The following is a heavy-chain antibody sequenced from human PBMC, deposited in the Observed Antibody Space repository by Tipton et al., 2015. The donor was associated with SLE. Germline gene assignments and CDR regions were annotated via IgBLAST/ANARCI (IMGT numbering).Heavy chain of an antibody. D-gene: IGHD4-11*01. CDR3: AGRVNYYYGMDV. V-gene: IGHV4-34*01. CDR2: INHSGST. Sequence: AGLVKPSETLSLSCAVYGGSFSGYYWSWIRQPPGKGLEWIGEINHSGSTNYNPSLKSRVTISVDTSKNQFSLKLSSVTAADTAVYYCAGRVNYYYGMDVWGQGTTVTVSS. CDR1: GGSFSGYY. J-gene: IGHJ6*02.